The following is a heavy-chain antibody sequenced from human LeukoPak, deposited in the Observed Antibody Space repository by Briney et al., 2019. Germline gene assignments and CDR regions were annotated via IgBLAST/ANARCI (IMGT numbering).Heavy chain of an antibody. CDR3: ARMTYYGLGPNPNWFDP. J-gene: IGHJ5*02. Sequence: PSETLSLTCTVSDDSITSPNYYWSWVRQPAGKGLEWIGHIYTTGNTYYKPSFKSRVIMSIDTSKKSFSLNLTSVTAADTAVYYCARMTYYGLGPNPNWFDPWGQGTLVTVSS. V-gene: IGHV4-61*09. CDR2: IYTTGNT. CDR1: DDSITSPNYY. D-gene: IGHD3-10*01.